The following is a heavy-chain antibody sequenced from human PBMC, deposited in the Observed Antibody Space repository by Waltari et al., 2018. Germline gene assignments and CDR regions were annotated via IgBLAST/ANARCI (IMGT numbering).Heavy chain of an antibody. Sequence: QVQLVQSGAEVKKPGSSVKVSCKASGGTFSSYAISWVRQAPGQGLEWMGGVIPILGIASYAQKVQGRVTITANESTSTAYMELSSLRSEDTAVYYCARSRGYSGYDYLYYFDYWGQGTLVTVSS. CDR1: GGTFSSYA. CDR2: VIPILGIA. V-gene: IGHV1-69*04. J-gene: IGHJ4*02. D-gene: IGHD5-12*01. CDR3: ARSRGYSGYDYLYYFDY.